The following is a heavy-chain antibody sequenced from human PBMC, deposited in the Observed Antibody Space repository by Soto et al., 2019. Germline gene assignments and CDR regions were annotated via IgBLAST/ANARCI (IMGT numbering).Heavy chain of an antibody. CDR2: IYYSGSS. CDR1: GGSISSGGYY. J-gene: IGHJ5*02. V-gene: IGHV4-31*03. D-gene: IGHD3-16*01. CDR3: ARRQPTYAPKSMNWFDP. Sequence: SETLSLTCTVSGGSISSGGYYWSWIRQHPGKGLEWIGYIYYSGSSYYNPSLKSRVTISVDTSKNQFSLKLSSVTAADTAVYYCARRQPTYAPKSMNWFDPWGQGTLVTVSS.